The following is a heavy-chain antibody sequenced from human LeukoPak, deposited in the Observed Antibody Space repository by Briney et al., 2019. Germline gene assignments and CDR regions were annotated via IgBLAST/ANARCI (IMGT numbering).Heavy chain of an antibody. V-gene: IGHV1-69*13. Sequence: SVKVSCKASGGTFSSYAISWVRQAPGQGLEWMGGIIPIFGTANYAQKFRGRVTITADESTSTAYMELSSLRSEDTAVYYCARVHYDILTGYYMSHYYYGMDVWGQGTTVTVSS. CDR3: ARVHYDILTGYYMSHYYYGMDV. J-gene: IGHJ6*02. CDR2: IIPIFGTA. D-gene: IGHD3-9*01. CDR1: GGTFSSYA.